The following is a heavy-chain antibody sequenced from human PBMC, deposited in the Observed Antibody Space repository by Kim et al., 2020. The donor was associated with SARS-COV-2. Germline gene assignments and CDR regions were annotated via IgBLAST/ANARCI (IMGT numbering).Heavy chain of an antibody. J-gene: IGHJ4*02. Sequence: ASVKVSCKASGYTFTSYAMHWVRQAPGQRLEWMGWINAGNGNTKYSQKFQGRVTITRDTSASTAYMELSSLRSEDTAVYYCARLTMVRGAERSYFDYWGQGTLGTVSS. CDR2: INAGNGNT. D-gene: IGHD3-10*01. V-gene: IGHV1-3*01. CDR3: ARLTMVRGAERSYFDY. CDR1: GYTFTSYA.